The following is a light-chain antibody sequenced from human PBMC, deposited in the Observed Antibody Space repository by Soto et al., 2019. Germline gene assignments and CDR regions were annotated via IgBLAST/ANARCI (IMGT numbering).Light chain of an antibody. J-gene: IGKJ1*01. CDR2: GAS. CDR1: LSIRSN. Sequence: EIVMTQSPATLSVSPGERATLSCRASLSIRSNLACYQGKPGQGPRLLIYGASTRATGIPARFRGSGSGTEFTLSISSLQSEDFAVCDCQQYNNWLWTFGLGTKVEFK. CDR3: QQYNNWLWT. V-gene: IGKV3-15*01.